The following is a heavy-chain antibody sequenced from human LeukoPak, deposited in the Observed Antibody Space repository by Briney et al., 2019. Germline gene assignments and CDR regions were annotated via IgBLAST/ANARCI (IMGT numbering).Heavy chain of an antibody. Sequence: GGSLRLFCAASGLTFRNYGMNWVRQPTGKGLEWVSAISGSGDSTYHADSVRGRFTVSRDNSKNTLYLQMKSLRAEDTAVYYCAKVTGSGSYLADAFDIWGHGTVVTVSS. D-gene: IGHD3-10*01. V-gene: IGHV3-23*01. CDR2: ISGSGDST. J-gene: IGHJ3*02. CDR1: GLTFRNYG. CDR3: AKVTGSGSYLADAFDI.